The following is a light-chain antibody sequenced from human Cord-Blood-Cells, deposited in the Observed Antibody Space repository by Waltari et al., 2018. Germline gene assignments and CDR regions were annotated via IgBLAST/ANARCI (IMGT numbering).Light chain of an antibody. V-gene: IGLV2-14*01. CDR2: DVS. CDR3: SSYTSSSTLV. J-gene: IGLJ1*01. Sequence: QSALTQPASVSGSPGQSITLSCTGTSRDVGGYNYVSWYHQHPGKAPKLMIYDVSKRPSGVSNRFSGSKSGNTASLTISGLQAEDEADYYCSSYTSSSTLVFGTGTKVTVL. CDR1: SRDVGGYNY.